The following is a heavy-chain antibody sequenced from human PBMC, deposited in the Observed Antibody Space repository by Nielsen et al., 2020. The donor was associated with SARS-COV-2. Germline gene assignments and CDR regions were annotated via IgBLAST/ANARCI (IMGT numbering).Heavy chain of an antibody. J-gene: IGHJ3*02. V-gene: IGHV3-53*01. Sequence: GGSLRLSCAASGFTVSNNYMSWVRQAPGKRLEWVSVIDVDGDTDYTDSVKGRFTISRDNSRNTLYLQINSLRVDDTAVYYCARDLTGDAFDIWGQGTMVTVSS. D-gene: IGHD2-8*02. CDR3: ARDLTGDAFDI. CDR1: GFTVSNNY. CDR2: IDVDGDT.